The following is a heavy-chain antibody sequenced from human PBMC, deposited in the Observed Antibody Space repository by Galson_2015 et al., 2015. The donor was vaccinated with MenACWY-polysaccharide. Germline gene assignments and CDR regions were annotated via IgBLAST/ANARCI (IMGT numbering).Heavy chain of an antibody. D-gene: IGHD2-21*01. Sequence: QSGAEVTKPGESLTISCPGSGYSFTTYWIGWVRQMPGKGLDWMGIIYPGSSETRYSPSFQGQVTFSADTSINTAYLQWSSLEASDTGMYYCARGIGYSTTWFDYWGQGTLVTVSS. CDR2: IYPGSSET. J-gene: IGHJ4*02. CDR1: GYSFTTYW. CDR3: ARGIGYSTTWFDY. V-gene: IGHV5-51*03.